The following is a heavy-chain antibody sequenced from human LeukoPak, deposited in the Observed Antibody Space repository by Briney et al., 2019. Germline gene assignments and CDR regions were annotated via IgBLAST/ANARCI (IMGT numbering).Heavy chain of an antibody. V-gene: IGHV3-30-3*01. Sequence: PGGSLRLSCAASGFTFSSYVMYWVRQAPGKGLEWVAVISDDEYSKYYADSVKGRFTISRDDSKSTLYLEMNSLETEDTATYYCATEGGSGWYGHFDHWGQGTLVTVSS. J-gene: IGHJ4*02. CDR3: ATEGGSGWYGHFDH. CDR2: ISDDEYSK. D-gene: IGHD6-19*01. CDR1: GFTFSSYV.